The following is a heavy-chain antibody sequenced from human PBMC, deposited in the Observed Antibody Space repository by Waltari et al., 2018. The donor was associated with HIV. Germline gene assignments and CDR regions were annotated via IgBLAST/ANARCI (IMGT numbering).Heavy chain of an antibody. J-gene: IGHJ1*01. CDR3: ARGPDSSGYITEYFQH. CDR1: GFTFSSYS. D-gene: IGHD3-22*01. CDR2: ISSSSSTI. Sequence: EVQLVESGGGLVQPGGSLRLSCAASGFTFSSYSRTWVRQAPGKGLEWVSYISSSSSTIYYADSVKGRFTISRDNAKNSLYLQMNSLRAEDTAVYYCARGPDSSGYITEYFQHWGQGTLVTVSS. V-gene: IGHV3-48*01.